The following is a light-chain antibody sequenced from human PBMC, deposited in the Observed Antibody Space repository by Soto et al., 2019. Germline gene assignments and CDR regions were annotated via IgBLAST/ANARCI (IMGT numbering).Light chain of an antibody. J-gene: IGKJ1*01. Sequence: EIVLTQSPGTLSLSPGQRATLSCRASQSGGSSFLAWFQHKPGQAPRLLIYGASSRATGIPDRFSGSGSGTDFTLSISRLEPEDFAVYYCHQYGSSQTFGQGTKVEIK. CDR1: QSGGSSF. CDR3: HQYGSSQT. V-gene: IGKV3-20*01. CDR2: GAS.